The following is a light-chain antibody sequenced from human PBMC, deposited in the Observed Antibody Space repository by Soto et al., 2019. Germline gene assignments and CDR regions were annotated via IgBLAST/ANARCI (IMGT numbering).Light chain of an antibody. V-gene: IGLV2-8*01. CDR1: SSDVGGYNY. J-gene: IGLJ1*01. Sequence: QSVLTQPPSASGSPGQSVAISCTGTSSDVGGYNYVSWYQQHPGKAPKLMIYEVNKRPSGVPDRFSGSKSGNTASLTVSGLPAEDAADYYCSSYAGSSNVFGTGTKVTVL. CDR2: EVN. CDR3: SSYAGSSNV.